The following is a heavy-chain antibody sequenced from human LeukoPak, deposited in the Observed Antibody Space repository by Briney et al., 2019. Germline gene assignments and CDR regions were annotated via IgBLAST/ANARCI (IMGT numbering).Heavy chain of an antibody. D-gene: IGHD5-18*01. Sequence: PGGSLRLSCAASGFTFSSYAMSWVRQAPGKGLEWVSAISSSGGSTYYADSVKGRFTISRDNSKNTLYLQMNSLRAEDTAVYYCAKAAGYSYGYGDYYYYGMDVWGQGTTVTVSS. CDR3: AKAAGYSYGYGDYYYYGMDV. J-gene: IGHJ6*02. CDR1: GFTFSSYA. CDR2: ISSSGGST. V-gene: IGHV3-23*01.